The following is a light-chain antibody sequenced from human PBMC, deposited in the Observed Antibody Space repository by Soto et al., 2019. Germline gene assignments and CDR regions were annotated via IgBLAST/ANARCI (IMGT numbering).Light chain of an antibody. CDR3: QQFDDSPPP. CDR1: QSVRSN. V-gene: IGKV3-15*01. Sequence: EIEMTQSPATLSVSPGERATLSCRASQSVRSNLAWYQQKPGQAPRLLIYDASTRANGIPARISGSGSGTKFTLTIRSLQADDFAVYYYQQFDDSPPPFGEGTKVEIK. J-gene: IGKJ4*01. CDR2: DAS.